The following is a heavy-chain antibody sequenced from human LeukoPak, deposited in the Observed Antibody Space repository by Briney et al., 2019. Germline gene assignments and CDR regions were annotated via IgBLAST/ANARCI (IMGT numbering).Heavy chain of an antibody. CDR2: INHSGST. J-gene: IGHJ4*02. CDR1: GGSFSGYS. V-gene: IGHV4-34*01. Sequence: SETLSLTCAVYGGSFSGYSWSWIRQPPGKGLEWIGEINHSGSTYYNPSLKSRVTISVDMSKNQCSLKLTSVTAADTAVYYCARAHYRDYGGSDYWGQGTLVTVSS. D-gene: IGHD4-17*01. CDR3: ARAHYRDYGGSDY.